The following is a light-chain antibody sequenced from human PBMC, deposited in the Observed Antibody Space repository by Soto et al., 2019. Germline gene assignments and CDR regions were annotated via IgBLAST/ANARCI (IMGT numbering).Light chain of an antibody. Sequence: QSALTQPASVSGSPGQSITISCTGTSSDVGGYNYVSWYQQHPGKAPKLMIYDVSNRPSGVSNRFSGSKSGNTASLTISGLQAEDDVDYYCSSYTSSSTRHVVFGGGTKLTVL. J-gene: IGLJ2*01. CDR1: SSDVGGYNY. CDR2: DVS. V-gene: IGLV2-14*01. CDR3: SSYTSSSTRHVV.